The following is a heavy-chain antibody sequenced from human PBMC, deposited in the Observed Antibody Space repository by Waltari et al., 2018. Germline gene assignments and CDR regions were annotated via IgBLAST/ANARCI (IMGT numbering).Heavy chain of an antibody. Sequence: QVLLKESGSGLVKPSGTLSLACAVSGGSFSSNDWWSWVRQPPGKGLEWIGEIHHSGSTKYNPSLKSRVVMSVDTSKNQVSLTMESVSAADTAVYYCARGFDGWPFDYWGQGILVIVSS. CDR3: ARGFDGWPFDY. J-gene: IGHJ4*02. V-gene: IGHV4-4*02. CDR1: GGSFSSNDW. D-gene: IGHD6-19*01. CDR2: IHHSGST.